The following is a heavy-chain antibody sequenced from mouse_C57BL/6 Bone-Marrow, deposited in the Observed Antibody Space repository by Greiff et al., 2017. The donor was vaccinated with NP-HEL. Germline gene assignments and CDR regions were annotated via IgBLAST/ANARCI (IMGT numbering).Heavy chain of an antibody. Sequence: VQLQESGGGLVKPGGSLKLSCAASGFTFSSYTMSWVRQTPEKRLEWVATISGGGGNTYYPDSVKGRFTISRDNAKNTLYLQMSSLRSEDTALYYCARQTYGSSHWYFDVWGTGTTVTVSS. CDR2: ISGGGGNT. J-gene: IGHJ1*03. CDR3: ARQTYGSSHWYFDV. V-gene: IGHV5-9*01. CDR1: GFTFSSYT. D-gene: IGHD1-1*01.